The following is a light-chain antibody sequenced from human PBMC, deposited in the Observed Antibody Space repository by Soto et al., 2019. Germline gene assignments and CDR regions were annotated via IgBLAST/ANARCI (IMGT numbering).Light chain of an antibody. CDR1: SGHRNYA. J-gene: IGLJ2*01. V-gene: IGLV4-69*01. CDR2: VNSDGSH. Sequence: QLVLTQSPSASASLGTSVKFTCTLSSGHRNYAIAWHQQQPEKGPRFLMKVNSDGSHSKGDGIPDRFSGSSSGAERYLTISSLQSEDEADYYCQTWGTGIVVFGGGTKLTVL. CDR3: QTWGTGIVV.